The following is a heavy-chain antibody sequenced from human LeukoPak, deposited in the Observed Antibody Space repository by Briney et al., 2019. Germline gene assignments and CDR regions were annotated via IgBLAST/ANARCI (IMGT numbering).Heavy chain of an antibody. CDR3: ARVAFDDSSGYYLYYYYYYMDV. CDR1: GGSFSGYY. J-gene: IGHJ6*03. D-gene: IGHD3-22*01. V-gene: IGHV4-34*01. CDR2: INHSGST. Sequence: SETLSLTCAVYGGSFSGYYWSWIRQPPGKGLEWIGEINHSGSTNYNPSLKSRVTISVDTSKNQFSLRLSSVTAADAAVYYCARVAFDDSSGYYLYYYYYYMDVWGKGTTVTVSS.